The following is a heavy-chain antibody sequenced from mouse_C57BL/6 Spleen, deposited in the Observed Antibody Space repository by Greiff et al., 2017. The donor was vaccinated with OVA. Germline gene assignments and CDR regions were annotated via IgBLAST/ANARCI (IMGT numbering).Heavy chain of an antibody. Sequence: VQLQQSGAELARPGASVKLSCKASGYTFTSYGISWVKQRTGQGLEWIGEIYPRSGNTYYNEKFKGKATLTADQSSSTAYMELRSLTSEDSAVYFCASENYGSPFDYWGQGTTLTVSS. CDR2: IYPRSGNT. J-gene: IGHJ2*01. CDR1: GYTFTSYG. V-gene: IGHV1-81*01. CDR3: ASENYGSPFDY. D-gene: IGHD1-1*01.